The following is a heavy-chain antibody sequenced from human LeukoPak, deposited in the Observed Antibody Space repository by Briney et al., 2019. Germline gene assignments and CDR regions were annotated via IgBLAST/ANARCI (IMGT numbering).Heavy chain of an antibody. CDR1: GHTFTSYD. D-gene: IGHD3-10*01. Sequence: ASVKVSCKASGHTFTSYDINWVRQATGQGLEWMGWMNPNSGNTGYAQKFQGRVTMTRNTSISTAYMELNSLRSEDTAVYYCARVKSMVRGVTERNWFDPWGQGTLVTVSS. V-gene: IGHV1-8*01. CDR3: ARVKSMVRGVTERNWFDP. CDR2: MNPNSGNT. J-gene: IGHJ5*02.